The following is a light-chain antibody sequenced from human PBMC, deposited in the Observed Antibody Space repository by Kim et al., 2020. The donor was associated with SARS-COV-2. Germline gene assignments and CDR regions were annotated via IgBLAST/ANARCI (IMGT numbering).Light chain of an antibody. J-gene: IGKJ2*03. V-gene: IGKV1-5*01. CDR2: DAT. CDR1: QSVDRW. CDR3: QQYSTYSYS. Sequence: SASIGDRVSITCRASQSVDRWLAWYQQRPEKAPKLLIYDATDLKSGVTSRFSGRGSGTEFTLTITSLQPDDFGTYYCQQYSTYSYSLGQGTKLEIK.